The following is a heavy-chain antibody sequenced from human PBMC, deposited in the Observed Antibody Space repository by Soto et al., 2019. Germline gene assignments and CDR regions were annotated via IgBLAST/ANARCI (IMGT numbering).Heavy chain of an antibody. CDR1: GFTFNNYA. J-gene: IGHJ4*02. Sequence: LRLSCAASGFTFNNYAMNWVRQAPGKGLEWVATISATGGSTYYADSVKGRFTISRDNSKNTLYLQMNGLRVEDTAVYYCAKDRLAGNFDYWGQGTQVTSPQ. V-gene: IGHV3-23*01. CDR2: ISATGGST. CDR3: AKDRLAGNFDY.